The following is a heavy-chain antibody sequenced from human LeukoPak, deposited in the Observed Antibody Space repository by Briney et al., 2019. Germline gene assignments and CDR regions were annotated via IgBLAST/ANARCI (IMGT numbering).Heavy chain of an antibody. J-gene: IGHJ6*03. Sequence: ASVKVSCKASGYSFSSYAMNWVRQATGQGLEWMGWMNPNSGNTGYAQKFQGRVTITRNTSISTAYMELSSLRSEDTAVYYCARSRAGLPTIFGVVIHYYYMDVWGKGTTVTVSS. CDR3: ARSRAGLPTIFGVVIHYYYMDV. D-gene: IGHD3-3*01. CDR1: GYSFSSYA. V-gene: IGHV1-8*01. CDR2: MNPNSGNT.